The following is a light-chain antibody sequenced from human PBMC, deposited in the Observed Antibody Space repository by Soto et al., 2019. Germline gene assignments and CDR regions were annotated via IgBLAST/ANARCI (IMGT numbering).Light chain of an antibody. Sequence: SMSASVGERDTITCRASQRVRIRVSWSQQKPGKTPNLLIYAASTWHSGIPSRFSGSGSGTDFTLTINSLQPEDFAAYYCQQYNSCPLTFGKGTRLEIK. J-gene: IGKJ5*01. CDR2: AAS. CDR1: QRVRIR. CDR3: QQYNSCPLT. V-gene: IGKV1-12*01.